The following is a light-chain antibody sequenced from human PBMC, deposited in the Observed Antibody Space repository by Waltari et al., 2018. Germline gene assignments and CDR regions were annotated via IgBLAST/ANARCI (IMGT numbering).Light chain of an antibody. V-gene: IGLV3-21*04. CDR1: NIGTRS. Sequence: SYVLTQPPSLSVAPGKTARITCGGNNIGTRSVHWCQQKAGQAPVVVISYDNDRPSGIPERFEASNSGNMATLTISRVEAGDEADYYCQVWDNYSDHWVFGGGTKLTVL. CDR2: YDN. CDR3: QVWDNYSDHWV. J-gene: IGLJ3*02.